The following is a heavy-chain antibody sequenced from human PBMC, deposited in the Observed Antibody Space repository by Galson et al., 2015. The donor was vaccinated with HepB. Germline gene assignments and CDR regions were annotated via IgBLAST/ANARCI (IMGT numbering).Heavy chain of an antibody. CDR1: GYTLTELS. CDR2: FDPEDGET. CDR3: AASSSWYRAYLD. D-gene: IGHD6-13*01. V-gene: IGHV1-24*01. J-gene: IGHJ4*02. Sequence: SVKVSCKVSGYTLTELSMHWVRQAPGKGLEWMGGFDPEDGETIYAQKFQGRVTMTEDTSTDTAYMELSSLRSEDTAVYYCAASSSWYRAYLDWDQGTLVTVSS.